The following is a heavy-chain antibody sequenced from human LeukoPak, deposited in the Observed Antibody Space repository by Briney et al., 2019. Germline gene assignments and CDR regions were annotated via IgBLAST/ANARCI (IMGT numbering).Heavy chain of an antibody. V-gene: IGHV4-34*01. D-gene: IGHD6-13*01. J-gene: IGHJ5*02. Sequence: SETLSLTCAVYGGCFSGYYWSWIRQPPGKGLEWIGEINHSGSTNYNPSLKSRVTISVDTSKNQFSLKLSSVTAADTAVYYCARAAGIAPDWFDPWGQGTLVTVSS. CDR3: ARAAGIAPDWFDP. CDR2: INHSGST. CDR1: GGCFSGYY.